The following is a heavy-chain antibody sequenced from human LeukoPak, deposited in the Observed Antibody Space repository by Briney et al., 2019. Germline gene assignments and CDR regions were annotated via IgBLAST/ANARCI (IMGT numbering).Heavy chain of an antibody. CDR2: ISAYNGNT. Sequence: ASVKVSCKASGYTFTSYGINWVRQAPGQGLEWMGWISAYNGNTNYAQKLQGRVTMTTDTSTSTVYMELSSLRSEDTAVYYCARDNSAVVTAMYYFDYWGQGTLVTVSS. J-gene: IGHJ4*02. V-gene: IGHV1-18*01. CDR1: GYTFTSYG. D-gene: IGHD2-21*02. CDR3: ARDNSAVVTAMYYFDY.